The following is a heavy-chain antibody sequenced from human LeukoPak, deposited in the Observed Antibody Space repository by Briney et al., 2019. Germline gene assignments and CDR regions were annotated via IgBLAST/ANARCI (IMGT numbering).Heavy chain of an antibody. Sequence: SETLSLTCTVSGGSISSSSYYWGWIRQPPGKGLEWIGSIYYSGSTNYNPSLKSRVTISVDTSKNQFSLKLSSVTAADTAVYYCAREFTRKYSSSWYYFDYWGQGTLVTVSS. D-gene: IGHD6-13*01. CDR3: AREFTRKYSSSWYYFDY. CDR2: IYYSGST. CDR1: GGSISSSSYY. V-gene: IGHV4-39*07. J-gene: IGHJ4*02.